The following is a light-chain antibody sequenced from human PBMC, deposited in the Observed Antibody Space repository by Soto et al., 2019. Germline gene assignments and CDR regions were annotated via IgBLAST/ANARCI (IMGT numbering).Light chain of an antibody. V-gene: IGLV1-44*01. CDR3: AAWDDSPKGDV. J-gene: IGLJ1*01. CDR2: SNN. Sequence: QSVLTQPPSASGTPGQRVTISCSGSSSNIGSNTVNWYQQLPGTAPKLLIYSNNQRPSGVPDRFSGSKSGTSASLAISGLQSEDEADYYCAAWDDSPKGDVFGTGTQLTVL. CDR1: SSNIGSNT.